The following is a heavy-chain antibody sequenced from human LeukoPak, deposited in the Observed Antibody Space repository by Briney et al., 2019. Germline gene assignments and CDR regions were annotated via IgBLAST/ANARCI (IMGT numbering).Heavy chain of an antibody. CDR3: ARVGRWSGPSNFDY. V-gene: IGHV3-7*01. Sequence: SXRLXXAAAXFTFSSYWMSWVRQAGGKGMEWVANIKHDRSENYYVYSVNPPFPISTNNANNSLYLQINSLRAEHTAVYYCARVGRWSGPSNFDYWGQGTLVTVSS. J-gene: IGHJ4*02. D-gene: IGHD3-3*01. CDR1: XFTFSSYW. CDR2: IKHDRSEN.